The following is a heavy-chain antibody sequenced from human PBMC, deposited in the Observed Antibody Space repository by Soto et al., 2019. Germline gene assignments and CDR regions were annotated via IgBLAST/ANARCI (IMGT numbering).Heavy chain of an antibody. CDR1: GYAFTTSA. Sequence: QVHLVQSGAEVQKPGASVRISCQASGYAFTTSAIHWVRQAPGQSLEWMGWINPATGDTKSSQNLRGRVTFALDTSATTAYMDLRSLASHDTAVYYCARASGRSKLLPFYFDPWGQGTQVTVSS. V-gene: IGHV1-3*01. D-gene: IGHD1-26*01. J-gene: IGHJ5*02. CDR2: INPATGDT. CDR3: ARASGRSKLLPFYFDP.